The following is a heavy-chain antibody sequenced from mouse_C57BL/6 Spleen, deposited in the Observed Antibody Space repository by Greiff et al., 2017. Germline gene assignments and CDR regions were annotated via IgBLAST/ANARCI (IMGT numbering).Heavy chain of an antibody. CDR1: GYTFTSYW. D-gene: IGHD2-4*01. J-gene: IGHJ4*01. CDR2: IDPSDSET. Sequence: VKLQQPGAELVRPGSSVKLSCKASGYTFTSYWMHWVKQRPIQGLEWIGNIDPSDSETHYNQKFKDKATLTVDKSSSTAYMQLSSLTSEDSAVYYCARSGMITTLMDYWGQGTSVTVSS. V-gene: IGHV1-52*01. CDR3: ARSGMITTLMDY.